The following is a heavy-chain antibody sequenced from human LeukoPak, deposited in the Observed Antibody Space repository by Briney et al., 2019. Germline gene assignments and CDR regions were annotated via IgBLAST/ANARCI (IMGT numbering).Heavy chain of an antibody. CDR2: INHSGST. Sequence: SETLSLTCAVYGGSFSGYYWSWIRQPPGKGLEWIGEINHSGSTNYNPSLKSRVTISVDTSKNHFSLKLNSLTAADTAVYYCARGRTGYQLLPTKKNYQYSYMDVWGKGTTVTVSS. D-gene: IGHD2-2*01. J-gene: IGHJ6*03. CDR1: GGSFSGYY. V-gene: IGHV4-34*01. CDR3: ARGRTGYQLLPTKKNYQYSYMDV.